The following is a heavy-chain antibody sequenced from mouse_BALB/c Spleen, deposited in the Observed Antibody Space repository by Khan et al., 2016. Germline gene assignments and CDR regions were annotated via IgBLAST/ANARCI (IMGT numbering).Heavy chain of an antibody. CDR2: INTNTGKP. CDR3: ADDYYCSNWFAY. Sequence: QFRLVQSGPELKKPGETVKISCKASGYTFTNYGMNWVKQAPGKGLKWIGWINTNTGKPTYAEEFKGRFAFSLETSARPAYLQINNLTNEDTATYFCADDYYCSNWFAYWGQGTLVTVSA. D-gene: IGHD1-1*01. J-gene: IGHJ3*01. V-gene: IGHV9-3*02. CDR1: GYTFTNYG.